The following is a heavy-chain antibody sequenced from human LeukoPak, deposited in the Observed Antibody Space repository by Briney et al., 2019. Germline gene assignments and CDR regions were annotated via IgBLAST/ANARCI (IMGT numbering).Heavy chain of an antibody. Sequence: SETLSLTCVVSDFSISSGHYWGWIRQPPGKGLEWIGTIYHSGSTYYTPSLQSRVTISVDMSKNQFSLRLSRVTVAGTAVYFCARSTFSHASTGGYDYWGQGILVTVSS. D-gene: IGHD3-22*01. CDR1: DFSISSGHY. J-gene: IGHJ4*02. V-gene: IGHV4-38-2*01. CDR3: ARSTFSHASTGGYDY. CDR2: IYHSGST.